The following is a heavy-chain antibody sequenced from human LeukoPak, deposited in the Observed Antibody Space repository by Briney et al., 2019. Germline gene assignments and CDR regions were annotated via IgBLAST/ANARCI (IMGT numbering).Heavy chain of an antibody. J-gene: IGHJ5*02. CDR1: GYTFTTYG. Sequence: ASVKVSCKASGYTFTTYGVTWARQAPGQGFEWMGWMNTYNGHTDYAPKLQGRVTMTTDTSTNTAYMDLRSLRFDDTAVYYCARVFCGSTSCYNSFDPWGQGTQVTVSS. V-gene: IGHV1-18*01. D-gene: IGHD2-2*01. CDR3: ARVFCGSTSCYNSFDP. CDR2: MNTYNGHT.